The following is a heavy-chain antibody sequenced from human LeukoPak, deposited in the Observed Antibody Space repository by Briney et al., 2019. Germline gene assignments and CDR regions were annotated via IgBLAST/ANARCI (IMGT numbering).Heavy chain of an antibody. J-gene: IGHJ4*02. CDR1: GFTFSSYA. Sequence: GGSLRLSCAASGFTFSSYAMHWVRQAPGKGLEWVAVISYDGSNKYYADSVKGRFTISRDNSKNTLYLQMNSLRAEDTAVYYCAKVGSGIAARNFDYWGQGTLVTVSP. CDR3: AKVGSGIAARNFDY. D-gene: IGHD6-6*01. CDR2: ISYDGSNK. V-gene: IGHV3-30*04.